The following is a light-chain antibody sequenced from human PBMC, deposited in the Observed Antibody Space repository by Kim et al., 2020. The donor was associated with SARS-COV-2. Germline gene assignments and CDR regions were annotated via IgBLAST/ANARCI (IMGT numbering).Light chain of an antibody. CDR2: YNG. CDR1: DIGGKT. CDR3: HVWVSILDHVL. J-gene: IGLJ2*01. V-gene: IGLV3-21*04. Sequence: PGQATRITCCGNDIGGKTVHWYQQRPCQAPVLVIRYNGDRPSGIPERFSCSDAGNAATLPFSGVEAGDEADYSFHVWVSILDHVLFGGGTQLTVL.